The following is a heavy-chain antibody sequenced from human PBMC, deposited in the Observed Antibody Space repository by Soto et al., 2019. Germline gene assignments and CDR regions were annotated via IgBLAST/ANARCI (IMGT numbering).Heavy chain of an antibody. J-gene: IGHJ4*02. CDR2: INHSGST. CDR3: ARGRGLNY. Sequence: SETLSLTCAVYGGSFSGYYWSWIRQPPGKGLEWIGEINHSGSTNYNPSLKSRVTISVDTSKNQFSLKLSSVTAADTAVYYCARGRGLNYWGQGTLVTVSS. V-gene: IGHV4-34*01. D-gene: IGHD3-10*01. CDR1: GGSFSGYY.